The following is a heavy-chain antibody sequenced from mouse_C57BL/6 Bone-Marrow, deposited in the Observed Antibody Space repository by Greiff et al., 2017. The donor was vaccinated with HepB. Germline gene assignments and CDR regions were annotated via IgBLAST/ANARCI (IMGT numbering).Heavy chain of an antibody. V-gene: IGHV5-16*01. Sequence: EVQVVESEGGLVQPGSSMKLSCTASGFTFSDYYMAWVRQVPEKGLEWVANINYDGSSTYYLDSLKSRFIISRDNAKNILYLQMSSLKSEDTATYYCAREPPYYGYAMDYWGQGTSVTVSS. CDR1: GFTFSDYY. CDR2: INYDGSST. D-gene: IGHD1-1*01. CDR3: AREPPYYGYAMDY. J-gene: IGHJ4*01.